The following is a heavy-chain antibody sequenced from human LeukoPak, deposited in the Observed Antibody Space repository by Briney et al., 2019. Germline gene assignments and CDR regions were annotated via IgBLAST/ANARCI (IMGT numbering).Heavy chain of an antibody. CDR1: GFTFSSYG. V-gene: IGHV3-30*18. J-gene: IGHJ4*02. CDR3: AKDSRVVSSLNYFDY. D-gene: IGHD2-2*01. CDR2: ISYDGSNK. Sequence: GRTLRLSCAASGFTFSSYGMHRIRQAPGKGLEWVAVISYDGSNKYYADSVKGRFTISRDNSKNTLYLQMNSLRAEDTAVYYCAKDSRVVSSLNYFDYWGQGTLVTVSS.